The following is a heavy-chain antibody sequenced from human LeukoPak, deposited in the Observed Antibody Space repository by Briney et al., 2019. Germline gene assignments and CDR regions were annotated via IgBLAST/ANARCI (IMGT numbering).Heavy chain of an antibody. CDR1: GYSISNGYY. J-gene: IGHJ4*02. V-gene: IGHV4-38-2*02. CDR3: ARGAEYYAIWRGYAGYSDY. Sequence: SETLSLPRTVSGYSISNGYYWGWIRQPPGKGLEWVGSISHRGSTYYNPSLRSRITISLDRSKQKFSLKLTSVTAADTAVYFCARGAEYYAIWRGYAGYSDYWGQGISVTVSS. D-gene: IGHD3-3*01. CDR2: ISHRGST.